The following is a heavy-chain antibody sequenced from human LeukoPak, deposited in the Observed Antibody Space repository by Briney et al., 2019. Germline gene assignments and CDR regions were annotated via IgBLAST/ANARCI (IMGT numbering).Heavy chain of an antibody. Sequence: VASVKVSCKASGYTFSNYGISWVRQAPGQGLEWMGWISAYNGNTNYAQKLQGRVTMTTDTSTSTVYMELRSLRSDDTAVYHCARDARQWLPNNWLDPWGQGTLVTVSS. CDR2: ISAYNGNT. D-gene: IGHD6-19*01. CDR1: GYTFSNYG. CDR3: ARDARQWLPNNWLDP. V-gene: IGHV1-18*01. J-gene: IGHJ5*02.